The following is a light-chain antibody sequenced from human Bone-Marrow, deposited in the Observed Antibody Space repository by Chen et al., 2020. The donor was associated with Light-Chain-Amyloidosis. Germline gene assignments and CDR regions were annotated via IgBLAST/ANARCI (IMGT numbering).Light chain of an antibody. CDR3: QQHGTSPLT. J-gene: IGKJ4*01. Sequence: EIVLTQSPGTLSLSPGEGANLSCRASRTISSNYLTCYQQKFGQAPRLLIYGSSSRATGIPDRFTGSGSGTDFTLTINRLEPEDFAMYYCQQHGTSPLTFGGGIKVEIK. V-gene: IGKV3-20*01. CDR2: GSS. CDR1: RTISSNY.